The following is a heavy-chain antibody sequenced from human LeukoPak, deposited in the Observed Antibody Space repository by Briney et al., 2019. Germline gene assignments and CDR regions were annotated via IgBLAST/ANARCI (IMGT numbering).Heavy chain of an antibody. CDR2: IYYSGST. CDR3: ARDGGYSYGPTPFDY. D-gene: IGHD5-18*01. Sequence: PSEPLSLTCTVSGVSISSYYWLWIRQPPGKGLDWIGCIYYSGSTTYNPPLKSRVTISVDTPKNQYSLKLSSVTAADTAVYYCARDGGYSYGPTPFDYWGQGTLVPVSS. V-gene: IGHV4-59*01. J-gene: IGHJ4*02. CDR1: GVSISSYY.